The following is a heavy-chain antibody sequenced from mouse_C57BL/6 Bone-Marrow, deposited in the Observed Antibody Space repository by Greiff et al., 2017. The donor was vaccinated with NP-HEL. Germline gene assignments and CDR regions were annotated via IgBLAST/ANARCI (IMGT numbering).Heavy chain of an antibody. V-gene: IGHV1-69*01. CDR1: GYTFTSYW. D-gene: IGHD4-1*01. Sequence: VQLQQSGAELVMPGASVKLSCKASGYTFTSYWMHWVKQRPGQGLEWIGELDPSDSYTNYNQKFKGKSTLTVDKSSSTAYMQLSSLTSEDSAVYYCAREGELGQDFDYWGQGTTLTVSP. J-gene: IGHJ2*01. CDR3: AREGELGQDFDY. CDR2: LDPSDSYT.